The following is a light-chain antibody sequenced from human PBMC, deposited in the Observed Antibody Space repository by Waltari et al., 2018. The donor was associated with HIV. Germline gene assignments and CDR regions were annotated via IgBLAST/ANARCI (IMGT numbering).Light chain of an antibody. CDR1: SSDVGAYDY. CDR2: DVN. Sequence: QSALTQPASVSGSPGQSITISCTGTSSDVGAYDYVSWYQQHPGKAPRLVIYDVNVRSSGISDRFSGSKSAYTASAFLTISKLQAEDEADYYCVSYATNNIPLFGGGTKLTVL. CDR3: VSYATNNIPL. J-gene: IGLJ3*02. V-gene: IGLV2-14*03.